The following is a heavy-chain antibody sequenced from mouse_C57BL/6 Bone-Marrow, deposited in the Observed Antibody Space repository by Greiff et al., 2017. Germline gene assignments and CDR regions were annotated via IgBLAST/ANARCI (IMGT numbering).Heavy chain of an antibody. CDR3: ARLDDNYEGAWFAY. D-gene: IGHD2-4*01. V-gene: IGHV5-17*01. Sequence: EVQLVESGGGLVKPGGSLKLSCAASGFTFSDYGMHWVRQAPEKGLEWVAYISSGSSTIYYAVTVKGRFTIYGDNAKNPLFRQMTSLRSEDTAMYYCARLDDNYEGAWFAYWGQWTLVTVSA. CDR1: GFTFSDYG. J-gene: IGHJ3*01. CDR2: ISSGSSTI.